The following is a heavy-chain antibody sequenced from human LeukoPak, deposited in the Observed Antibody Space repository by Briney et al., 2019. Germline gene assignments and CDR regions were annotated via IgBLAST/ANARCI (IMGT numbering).Heavy chain of an antibody. J-gene: IGHJ5*02. D-gene: IGHD5-24*01. CDR2: TYYRSKWYN. Sequence: SQTLSLTCAISGDSVSSNSAAWIWIRQSPSRGLEWLGRTYYRSKWYNDYAVSVKSRVTITPDTSKSQFALQLNSVTAADTAVYYCARRREEMAAITEGNWLAPWGQGTLVTVSS. CDR3: ARRREEMAAITEGNWLAP. CDR1: GDSVSSNSAA. V-gene: IGHV6-1*01.